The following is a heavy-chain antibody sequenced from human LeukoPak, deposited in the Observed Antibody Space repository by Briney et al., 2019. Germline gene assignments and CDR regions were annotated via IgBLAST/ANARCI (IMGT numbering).Heavy chain of an antibody. V-gene: IGHV3-74*01. CDR3: ARDPAGSQFDY. Sequence: GGSLRLSCAASGFTFSSYWMHWVRHAPGKGLVWVSRINSDGSSTSYADSVKGRFTISRDNAKNTLYLQMNSLRAEDTAVYYCARDPAGSQFDYWGQGTLVTVSS. J-gene: IGHJ4*02. CDR2: INSDGSST. D-gene: IGHD6-13*01. CDR1: GFTFSSYW.